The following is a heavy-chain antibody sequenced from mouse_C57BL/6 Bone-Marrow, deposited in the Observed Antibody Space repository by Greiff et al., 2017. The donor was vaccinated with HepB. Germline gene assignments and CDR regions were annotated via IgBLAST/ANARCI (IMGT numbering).Heavy chain of an antibody. Sequence: QGQLQQPGAELVKPGASVKLSCKASGYTFTSYWMHWVKQRPGQGLEWIGMIHPNSGSTNYNEKYKSKATLTVDKSSSTAYMQLSSLTSEDSAVYYCARSYYYGSRYYFDYWGQGTTLTVSS. J-gene: IGHJ2*01. D-gene: IGHD1-1*01. CDR3: ARSYYYGSRYYFDY. CDR2: IHPNSGST. CDR1: GYTFTSYW. V-gene: IGHV1-64*01.